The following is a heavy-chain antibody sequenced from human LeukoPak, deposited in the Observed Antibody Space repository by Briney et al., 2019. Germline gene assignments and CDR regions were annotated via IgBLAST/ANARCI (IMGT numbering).Heavy chain of an antibody. V-gene: IGHV3-30*02. J-gene: IGHJ4*02. CDR2: IRYDGSNK. D-gene: IGHD5-18*01. CDR3: AKDLEDTAHPSYYFDY. Sequence: PGGSLRLSCAASGFTFSSYGMHWVRQAPGKGLEWVAFIRYDGSNKYYADSVKGRFTISRDNSKNTLYLQINSLRAEDTAVYYCAKDLEDTAHPSYYFDYWGQGTLVTVSS. CDR1: GFTFSSYG.